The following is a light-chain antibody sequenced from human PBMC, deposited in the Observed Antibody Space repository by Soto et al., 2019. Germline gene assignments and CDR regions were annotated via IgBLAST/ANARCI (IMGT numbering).Light chain of an antibody. CDR1: QSLSSSY. CDR3: QQRSNWPRT. CDR2: GAS. J-gene: IGKJ1*01. V-gene: IGKV3D-20*02. Sequence: EVVLTQSPDTLSLSPGERATLSCRASQSLSSSYLAWYQQKPGQAPRLLIYGASSRATGIPDRFSGSGSGTDFTLTISRLEPEDFAVYYCQQRSNWPRTFGQGTKVDIK.